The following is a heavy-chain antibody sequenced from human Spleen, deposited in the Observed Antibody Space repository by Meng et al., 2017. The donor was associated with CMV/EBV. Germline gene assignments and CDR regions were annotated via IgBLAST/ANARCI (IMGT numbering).Heavy chain of an antibody. CDR1: GFTFIDHY. CDR2: ISSSGNDK. V-gene: IGHV3-11*01. J-gene: IGHJ4*02. CDR3: AGHRSIPSFDY. Sequence: GESLKISCAASGFTFIDHYMSWIRQAPGKGLEWISYISSSGNDKYYADSVKGRFAISRDNAKNSLYLQMNSLRAEDTAMYYCAGHRSIPSFDYWGQGTLVTVSS.